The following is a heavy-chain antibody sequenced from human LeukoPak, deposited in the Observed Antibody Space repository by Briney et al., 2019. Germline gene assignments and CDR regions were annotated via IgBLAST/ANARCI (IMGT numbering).Heavy chain of an antibody. CDR1: GFTFSSYW. J-gene: IGHJ4*02. D-gene: IGHD6-19*01. CDR3: ARVIFSGWEGELSD. Sequence: GGFLRLSCAASGFTFSSYWMHWVRQAPGKGLVWVSRINSDGSTTSYADSVMGRFTISRDNAKNNLYLQMNSMRAEDTAVSYCARVIFSGWEGELSDWGQGTLVTVSS. V-gene: IGHV3-74*01. CDR2: INSDGSTT.